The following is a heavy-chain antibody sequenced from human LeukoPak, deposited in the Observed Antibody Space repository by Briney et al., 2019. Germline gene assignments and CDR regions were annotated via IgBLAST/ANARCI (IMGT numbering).Heavy chain of an antibody. J-gene: IGHJ4*02. V-gene: IGHV4-4*02. D-gene: IGHD5-12*01. CDR2: IYHSGST. Sequence: SGTLSLTCAVSGGSISSSNWWSWVRQPPGKGLEWIGEIYHSGSTNYNPSLKSRVTISVDKSKNQFSLKLSSVTAAGTAVYYCARQTDSTGYSGYDYLDYWGQGTLVTVSS. CDR3: ARQTDSTGYSGYDYLDY. CDR1: GGSISSSNW.